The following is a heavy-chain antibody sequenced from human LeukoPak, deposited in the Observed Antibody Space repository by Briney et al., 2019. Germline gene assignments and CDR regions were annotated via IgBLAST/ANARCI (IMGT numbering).Heavy chain of an antibody. CDR2: IYYSGST. Sequence: SETLSLTCTVSGGSISSYYWSWIRQPPGKGLESIGYIYYSGSTNYNPSLKSRVTISVDTSKNQFSLKLSSVTAADTAVYYCARLARPFYDSNIFDYWGQGTLVTVSS. D-gene: IGHD3-22*01. CDR1: GGSISSYY. J-gene: IGHJ4*02. V-gene: IGHV4-59*08. CDR3: ARLARPFYDSNIFDY.